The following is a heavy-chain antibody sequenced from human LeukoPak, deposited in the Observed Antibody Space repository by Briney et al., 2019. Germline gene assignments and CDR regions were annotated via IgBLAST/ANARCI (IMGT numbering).Heavy chain of an antibody. D-gene: IGHD3-3*01. CDR1: GGSISGYY. CDR3: ARSYYDFWSGYYTLGAFDI. Sequence: SETLSLTCTVSGGSISGYYWSWIRQPPGKGLEWIGSIYYSGSTYYNPSLKSRVTISVDTSKNQFSLKLSSVTAADTAVYYCARSYYDFWSGYYTLGAFDIWGQGTMVTVSS. J-gene: IGHJ3*02. V-gene: IGHV4-39*01. CDR2: IYYSGST.